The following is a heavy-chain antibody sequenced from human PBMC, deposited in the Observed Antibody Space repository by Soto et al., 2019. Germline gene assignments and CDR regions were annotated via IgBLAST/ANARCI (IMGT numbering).Heavy chain of an antibody. CDR1: GGTFSSYA. CDR2: IIPIFGTA. D-gene: IGHD6-19*01. CDR3: ARDSSGWYAGFDY. Sequence: SVKVSCKASGGTFSSYAISWVRQAPGQGLEWMGGIIPIFGTANYAQKFQGRVTITADESTSTAYMELSSLRSEDTAVYYCARDSSGWYAGFDYWGQGTLVTVSS. V-gene: IGHV1-69*13. J-gene: IGHJ4*02.